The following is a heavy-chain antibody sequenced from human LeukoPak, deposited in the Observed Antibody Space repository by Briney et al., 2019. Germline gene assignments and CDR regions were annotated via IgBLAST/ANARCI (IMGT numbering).Heavy chain of an antibody. CDR3: ARVMGRRDGYNSAFDI. J-gene: IGHJ3*02. D-gene: IGHD5-24*01. V-gene: IGHV1-46*01. CDR2: ITPSGGST. CDR1: GYTFTSYY. Sequence: ASVKVSCKASGYTFTSYYMHWVRQAPGQGLEWMGIITPSGGSTSYAQKFQGRVTMTRDMSTSTVYMELSSLRSEDTAVYYCARVMGRRDGYNSAFDIRGQGTMVTVSS.